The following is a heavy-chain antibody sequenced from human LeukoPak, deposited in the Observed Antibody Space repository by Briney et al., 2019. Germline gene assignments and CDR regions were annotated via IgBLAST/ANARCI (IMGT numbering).Heavy chain of an antibody. CDR3: ARQAAPTGGFFDY. CDR2: ISYDGNNK. CDR1: GFTFSSYA. Sequence: GGSLRLSCAASGFTFSSYAMSWVRQAPGKGLEWVAVISYDGNNKYYADSVKGRFTISRDNSKNTLSLQMNSLRAEDTAVYYCARQAAPTGGFFDYWGQGTLVTVSS. D-gene: IGHD6-6*01. V-gene: IGHV3-30*03. J-gene: IGHJ4*02.